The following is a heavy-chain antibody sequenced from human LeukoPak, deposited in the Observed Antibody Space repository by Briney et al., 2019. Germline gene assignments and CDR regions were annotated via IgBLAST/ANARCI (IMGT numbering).Heavy chain of an antibody. CDR3: AKTGPTTTPLRYNWFDP. V-gene: IGHV3-21*01. Sequence: PGGSLRLSCAGSGFTFSLSSMNWVRQAPGKGLEWLASIIDVSTYIYYADSVKGRFTVSRDNAKNSLYLEMSSLRAEDTAVYYCAKTGPTTTPLRYNWFDPWGQGTLVTVSS. CDR1: GFTFSLSS. CDR2: IIDVSTYI. D-gene: IGHD5-24*01. J-gene: IGHJ5*02.